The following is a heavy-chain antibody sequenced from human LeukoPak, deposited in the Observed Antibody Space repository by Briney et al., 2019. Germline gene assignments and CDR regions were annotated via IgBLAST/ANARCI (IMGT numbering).Heavy chain of an antibody. V-gene: IGHV3-30-3*01. CDR2: ISYDGSNK. J-gene: IGHJ6*02. CDR3: ARDTYDSSGSLDV. Sequence: GGSLRLSCAASGFTFSSYAMHWVRQAPGKGLEWVAVISYDGSNKYYADSVKGRFTISRDNSKNTLYLQMNSLRAEDTAVYYCARDTYDSSGSLDVWGQGTTVTVSS. D-gene: IGHD3-22*01. CDR1: GFTFSSYA.